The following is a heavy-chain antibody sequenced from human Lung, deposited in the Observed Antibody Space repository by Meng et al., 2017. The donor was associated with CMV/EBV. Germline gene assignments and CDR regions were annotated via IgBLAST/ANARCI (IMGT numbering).Heavy chain of an antibody. D-gene: IGHD2-2*02. CDR1: GGSISSSSYY. Sequence: SETXSLTCTVSGGSISSSSYYWGWIRQPPGKGLEWIGSIYYSGSTYYNPSLKSRVTISVDTSKNQFSLKLSSVTAADTAVYYCARDLKSYCSSTSCYINWFDPWXQGTXVTVSS. J-gene: IGHJ5*02. V-gene: IGHV4-39*07. CDR2: IYYSGST. CDR3: ARDLKSYCSSTSCYINWFDP.